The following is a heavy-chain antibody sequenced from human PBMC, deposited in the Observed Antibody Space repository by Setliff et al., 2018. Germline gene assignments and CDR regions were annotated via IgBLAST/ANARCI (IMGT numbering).Heavy chain of an antibody. V-gene: IGHV3-48*04. J-gene: IGHJ6*02. CDR2: ISSSSSTI. D-gene: IGHD3-22*01. Sequence: PGGSLRLSCAASGFTFSSYSMNWVRQAPGKGLEWVSYISSSSSTIYYAGSVKGRFTISRDNAKNSLYLQMNSLRAEDTAVYYCAREMCVGGYSYYYYYGMDVWGQGTTVTVSS. CDR3: AREMCVGGYSYYYYYGMDV. CDR1: GFTFSSYS.